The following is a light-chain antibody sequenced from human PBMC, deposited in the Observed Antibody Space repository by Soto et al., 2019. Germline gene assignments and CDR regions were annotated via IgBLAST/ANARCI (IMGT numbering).Light chain of an antibody. V-gene: IGKV3-15*01. J-gene: IGKJ1*01. CDR1: QSVSSN. CDR2: GAF. CDR3: QQYNDWPLT. Sequence: IVMTQSPVTLSVSPGERATLSCRASQSVSSNLAWYQQKPGQAPSLLIYGAFTRATGVPARFSGTGSGTEFTLTISSLQPEDFALYYCQQYNDWPLTVGQGTQGEIK.